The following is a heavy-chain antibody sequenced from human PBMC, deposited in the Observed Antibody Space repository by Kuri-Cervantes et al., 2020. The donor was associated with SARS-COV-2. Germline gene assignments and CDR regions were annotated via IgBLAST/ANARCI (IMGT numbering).Heavy chain of an antibody. V-gene: IGHV1-24*01. CDR1: GYTLTELS. CDR2: FDPEDGET. J-gene: IGHJ3*01. Sequence: ASVKVSCKVSGYTLTELSMHWVRQAPGKGLEWMGGFDPEDGETIYAQKFQGRVTMTEDTSTDTAYMELSSLRSEDTAIYYCARDSGDWNPDGLDLWGQGTLVTVSS. CDR3: ARDSGDWNPDGLDL. D-gene: IGHD1-1*01.